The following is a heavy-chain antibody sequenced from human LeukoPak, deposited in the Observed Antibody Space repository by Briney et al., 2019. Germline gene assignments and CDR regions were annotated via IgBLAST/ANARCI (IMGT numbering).Heavy chain of an antibody. CDR1: GFTVSSNY. V-gene: IGHV3-66*04. CDR2: IYPNGNT. Sequence: GGSLRLSCAASGFTVSSNYMNWVRQAPGKGLEWVSMIYPNGNTFYTDSVKGRFTISRDNSKNALDLQMNSLRAEDTAVYYCARRGHGYGSPFDYWGQGTLVTVSS. D-gene: IGHD5-18*01. CDR3: ARRGHGYGSPFDY. J-gene: IGHJ4*02.